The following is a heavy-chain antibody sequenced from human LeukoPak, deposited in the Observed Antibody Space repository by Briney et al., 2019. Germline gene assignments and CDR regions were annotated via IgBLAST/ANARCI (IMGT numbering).Heavy chain of an antibody. J-gene: IGHJ6*03. CDR1: GYTFTGYY. V-gene: IGHV1-2*02. CDR2: INPNSGGT. D-gene: IGHD2-8*02. Sequence: EASVKVSCKASGYTFTGYYMHWVRQAPGQGLEWMGWINPNSGGTNYAQKFQGRVTMTRDTSISTAYMELSRLRSDDTAVYYCARGGPGDYYYYYMDVWGKGTTVTVSS. CDR3: ARGGPGDYYYYYMDV.